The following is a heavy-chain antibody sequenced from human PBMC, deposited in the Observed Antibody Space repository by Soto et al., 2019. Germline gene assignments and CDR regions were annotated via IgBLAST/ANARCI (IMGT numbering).Heavy chain of an antibody. CDR3: ARRFMGTASVLAAWGRGP. V-gene: IGHV1-2*02. CDR1: GYTFTGYY. D-gene: IGHD5-18*01. J-gene: IGHJ5*02. CDR2: INPNSGGT. Sequence: ASVKVSCKASGYTFTGYYMDWVRQAPGQGLEWMGWINPNSGGTNYAQKFQGRVTMTRDTSISTAYMELSRLRSDDTAVHYCARRFMGTASVLAAWGRGPWGQGHRGTVAS.